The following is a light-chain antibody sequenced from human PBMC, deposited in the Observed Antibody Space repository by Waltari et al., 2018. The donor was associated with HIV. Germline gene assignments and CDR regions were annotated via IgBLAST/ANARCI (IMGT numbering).Light chain of an antibody. Sequence: QSVLTQPPSVSPAPGQKVTIPCSGSSSKFGNDFVSWYQHLPGAAPKLLIYDNDKRPSGISDRFSGSKSGTSATLGITGLQTGDEADYYCGTWDTSLGAGVFGGGTKLTVL. J-gene: IGLJ3*02. CDR3: GTWDTSLGAGV. CDR2: DND. V-gene: IGLV1-51*01. CDR1: SSKFGNDF.